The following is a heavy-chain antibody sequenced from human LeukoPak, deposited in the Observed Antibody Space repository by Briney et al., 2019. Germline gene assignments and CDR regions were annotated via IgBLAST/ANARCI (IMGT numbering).Heavy chain of an antibody. CDR2: IYYSGST. V-gene: IGHV4-39*07. J-gene: IGHJ4*02. Sequence: SETLSLTCTVSGGSISSSSYYWGWIRQPPGKGLEWIGSIYYSGSTYYNPSLKSRVTISVDTSKNQFSLKLSSVTAADTAVYYCARDGQTYYDSSGYYGNWGQGTLVTVSS. CDR1: GGSISSSSYY. D-gene: IGHD3-22*01. CDR3: ARDGQTYYDSSGYYGN.